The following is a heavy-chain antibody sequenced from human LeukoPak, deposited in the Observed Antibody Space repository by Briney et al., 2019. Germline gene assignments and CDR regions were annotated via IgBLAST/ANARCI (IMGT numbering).Heavy chain of an antibody. Sequence: SETLSLTCSVSGVFITSGSYYWGWIRQSAGKGLEWIGRVHSSGDIYHNAAFRSRAAVSGDASKNQFSLQLNSVTAADTAVYYCARGASPKDAVFFDYWGHGALITVSS. J-gene: IGHJ4*01. V-gene: IGHV4-61*02. CDR1: GVFITSGSYY. CDR2: VHSSGDI. CDR3: ARGASPKDAVFFDY. D-gene: IGHD3-16*01.